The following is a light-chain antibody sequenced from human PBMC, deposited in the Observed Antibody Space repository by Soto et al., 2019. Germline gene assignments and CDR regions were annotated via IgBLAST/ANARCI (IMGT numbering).Light chain of an antibody. CDR3: QHYNNWPSII. J-gene: IGKJ5*01. CDR1: QSVSSN. Sequence: DIVMTQSPATLSVSPGERVTLSCRASQSVSSNLAWYQQKPGQAPRLLVYGASTRATGIPARFSGSGSGTEFTLTIDSLQSEDFAIYYCQHYNNWPSIIFGLGTRLEIK. V-gene: IGKV3-15*01. CDR2: GAS.